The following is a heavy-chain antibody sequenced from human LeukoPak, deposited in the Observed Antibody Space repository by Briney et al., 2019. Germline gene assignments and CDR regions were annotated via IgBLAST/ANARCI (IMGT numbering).Heavy chain of an antibody. CDR3: ATWAFYHSLDV. V-gene: IGHV3-43*02. Sequence: PGGSPRLSYEASGFTFDAYAMHWVRQAPGKGLEWVSLINKDGSATYYADSVKGRFTISRDNSKNSLYLQMNSLRSEDTALYYCATWAFYHSLDVWGQGTTVTVSS. CDR2: INKDGSAT. D-gene: IGHD1-26*01. CDR1: GFTFDAYA. J-gene: IGHJ6*02.